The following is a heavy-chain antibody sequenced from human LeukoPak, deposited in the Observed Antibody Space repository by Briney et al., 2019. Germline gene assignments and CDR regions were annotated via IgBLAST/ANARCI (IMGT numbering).Heavy chain of an antibody. J-gene: IGHJ4*02. CDR3: AREEAYCSSPSCHLDY. CDR2: INPNSGGT. CDR1: GYTFTGYY. V-gene: IGHV1-2*02. D-gene: IGHD2-2*01. Sequence: ASAKVSCKASGYTFTGYYMHWVRQAPGQGLEWMGWINPNSGGTNYAQKFQGRVTMTRDTSISTAYMELTRLRSDDTAVYYCAREEAYCSSPSCHLDYWGQGTLVTVSS.